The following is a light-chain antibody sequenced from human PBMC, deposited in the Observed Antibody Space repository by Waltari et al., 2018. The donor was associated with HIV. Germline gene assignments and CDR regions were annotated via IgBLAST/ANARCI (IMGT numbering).Light chain of an antibody. Sequence: EIVLTQSPGTLSLSPGERATHSCRASQSIISNYLAWYQQKPGQAPRLLIYGASSRATGIPDRFSGSGSVTDFTLTISRLEPEDFAVYYCQQYGSSPWTFGQGTKVEIK. V-gene: IGKV3-20*01. CDR2: GAS. J-gene: IGKJ1*01. CDR1: QSIISNY. CDR3: QQYGSSPWT.